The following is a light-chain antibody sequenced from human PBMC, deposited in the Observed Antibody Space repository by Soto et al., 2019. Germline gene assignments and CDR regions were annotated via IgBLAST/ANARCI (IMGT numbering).Light chain of an antibody. Sequence: QSVLTQPPSVSGTPGQRVTLSCTGNTSNLGAGYDVHWYQQLPGAAPKLVIFGNRNRPSGVPERFSGSKSGTSASLAITGLQAEDEADYYCQAYDYSLTASVFGGGTKVTVL. V-gene: IGLV1-40*01. CDR2: GNR. J-gene: IGLJ3*02. CDR1: TSNLGAGYD. CDR3: QAYDYSLTASV.